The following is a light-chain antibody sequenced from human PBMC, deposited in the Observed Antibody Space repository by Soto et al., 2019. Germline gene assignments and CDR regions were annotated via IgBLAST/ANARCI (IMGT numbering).Light chain of an antibody. V-gene: IGLV2-14*01. J-gene: IGLJ1*01. CDR3: SSYTSSSTLYV. CDR1: SSDVGGYNY. CDR2: DVS. Sequence: QSVLNQPASVSGSPRQSITISCTGTSSDVGGYNYVSWYQQHPGKAPKPMIYDVSNRPSGVSNRFSGSKSGNTASLTISGLQAEDEADYYCSSYTSSSTLYVFGTGTKVTVL.